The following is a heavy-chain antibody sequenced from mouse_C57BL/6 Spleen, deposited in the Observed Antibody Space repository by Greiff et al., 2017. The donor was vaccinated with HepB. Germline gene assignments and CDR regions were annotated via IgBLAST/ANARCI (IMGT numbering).Heavy chain of an antibody. CDR2: ISSGGDYI. J-gene: IGHJ4*01. CDR1: GFTFSSYA. Sequence: EVHLVESGEGLVKPGGSLKLSCAASGFTFSSYAMSWVRQTPEKRLEWVAYISSGGDYIYYADTVKGRFTISRDNARNTLYLQMSSLKSEDTAMYYCTLNWDGGAMDYWGQGTSVTVSS. CDR3: TLNWDGGAMDY. V-gene: IGHV5-9-1*02. D-gene: IGHD4-1*02.